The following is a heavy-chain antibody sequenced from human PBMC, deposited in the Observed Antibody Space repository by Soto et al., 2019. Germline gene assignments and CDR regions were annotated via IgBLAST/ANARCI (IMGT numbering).Heavy chain of an antibody. CDR1: GFSLSTSGVG. J-gene: IGHJ4*02. CDR3: ALSLAASNYGDYAPINSFDY. D-gene: IGHD4-17*01. Sequence: QITLKESGPTLVKPTQTLTLTCTFSGFSLSTSGVGVGWIRQPPGKALEWLALIYWDDDKRYSPSLKSRLTITKDTSKTQVVLTMTNMDPVDTVTYYCALSLAASNYGDYAPINSFDYWGQGTLVTVSS. CDR2: IYWDDDK. V-gene: IGHV2-5*02.